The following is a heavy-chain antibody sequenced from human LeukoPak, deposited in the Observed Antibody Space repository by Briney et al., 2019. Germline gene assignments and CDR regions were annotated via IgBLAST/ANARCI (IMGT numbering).Heavy chain of an antibody. J-gene: IGHJ4*02. CDR1: GASITSFH. Sequence: SETLSLTCTVSGASITSFHWTWIRQPAGKGLEWIGLIYSSGSTIYNPPLQSRVAVSVDMTKNQLSLKLSSVTAADTAMYYCARKDGDYWGQGTLVTVSS. CDR3: ARKDGDY. V-gene: IGHV4-4*07. D-gene: IGHD6-6*01. CDR2: IYSSGST.